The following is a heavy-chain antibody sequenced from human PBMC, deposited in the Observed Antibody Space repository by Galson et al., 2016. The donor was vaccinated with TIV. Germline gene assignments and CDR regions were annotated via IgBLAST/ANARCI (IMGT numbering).Heavy chain of an antibody. CDR1: GFTFSSDW. CDR2: INSDGSRT. J-gene: IGHJ5*02. D-gene: IGHD3-22*01. V-gene: IGHV3-74*01. Sequence: SLRLSCAASGFTFSSDWMHWVRQGPGKGLVWVSRINSDGSRTNYADSVKGRFTISRDNAKNTLYLQTNSLRAEDTAVYYCARVKYDSSGFYFNWFDPWGQGTLVTVSS. CDR3: ARVKYDSSGFYFNWFDP.